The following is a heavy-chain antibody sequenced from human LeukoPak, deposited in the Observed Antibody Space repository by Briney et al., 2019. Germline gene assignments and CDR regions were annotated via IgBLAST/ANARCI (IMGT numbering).Heavy chain of an antibody. V-gene: IGHV1-18*01. Sequence: ASVKVSCKASGYTFTSYGISWVRQAPGQGLEWMGWISAYNGNTNYAQKLQGRVTMTTDTSTSTAYMELRSLRSDDTAVYYCARDIVVVPAATLNWLDPWGQGTLVTVSS. D-gene: IGHD2-2*01. J-gene: IGHJ5*02. CDR1: GYTFTSYG. CDR3: ARDIVVVPAATLNWLDP. CDR2: ISAYNGNT.